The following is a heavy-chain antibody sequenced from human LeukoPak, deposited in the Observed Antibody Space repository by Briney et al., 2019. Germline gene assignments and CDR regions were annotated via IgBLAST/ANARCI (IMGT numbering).Heavy chain of an antibody. CDR1: GFTFSSYA. D-gene: IGHD3-10*01. CDR2: ISGSGGST. CDR3: ARADYYGSGSYDY. V-gene: IGHV3-23*01. J-gene: IGHJ4*02. Sequence: TGGSLRLSCAASGFTFSSYAMSWVRQAPGKGLEWVSAISGSGGSTYYADSVKGRFTISRDNSKNTLYLQMGSLRAEDMAVYYCARADYYGSGSYDYWGQGTLVTVSS.